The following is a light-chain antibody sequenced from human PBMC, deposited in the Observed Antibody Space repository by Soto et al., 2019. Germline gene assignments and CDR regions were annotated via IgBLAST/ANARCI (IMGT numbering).Light chain of an antibody. J-gene: IGKJ1*01. CDR1: QSISSSQ. V-gene: IGKV3-20*01. Sequence: EIVLTQSPGTLSLSPGERATLSCRASQSISSSQLAWYQQRPGQAPRLLIYGASSRATGIPDRFSGSGSATDFHLTISRLEAEDFAMYYCRKYGSSPRTFGQGTKVEV. CDR3: RKYGSSPRT. CDR2: GAS.